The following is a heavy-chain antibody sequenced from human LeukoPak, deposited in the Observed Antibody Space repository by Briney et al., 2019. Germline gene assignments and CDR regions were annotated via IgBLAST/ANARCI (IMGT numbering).Heavy chain of an antibody. CDR3: ARARDYARWYFDY. D-gene: IGHD4-17*01. V-gene: IGHV4-34*01. Sequence: PSETLSLTCTVYGGSFSGYYWSWIRQPPGKGLEWIGEINHSGSTNYNPSLKSRVTVSVDTSKNQFSLKLSSVTAADTAVYYCARARDYARWYFDYWGQGTLVTVSS. CDR2: INHSGST. CDR1: GGSFSGYY. J-gene: IGHJ4*02.